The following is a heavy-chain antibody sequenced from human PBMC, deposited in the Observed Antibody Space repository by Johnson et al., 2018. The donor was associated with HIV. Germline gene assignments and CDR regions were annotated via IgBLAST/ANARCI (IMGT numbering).Heavy chain of an antibody. D-gene: IGHD3-16*01. Sequence: VQLVESGGGLVQPGGSLRLSCAASGFTFSSYPMHWVRQVPGKGPVWVSRINSDGSSSAYADSVKGRFTISRDGAKNTLYLQMNSLRAEDTAVYSCARGRGGDAISFDVWGQGTMVIVSS. CDR2: INSDGSSS. J-gene: IGHJ3*01. CDR3: ARGRGGDAISFDV. V-gene: IGHV3-74*02. CDR1: GFTFSSYP.